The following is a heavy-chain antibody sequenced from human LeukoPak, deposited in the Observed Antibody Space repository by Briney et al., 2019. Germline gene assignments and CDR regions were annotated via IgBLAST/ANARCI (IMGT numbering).Heavy chain of an antibody. D-gene: IGHD4-17*01. CDR2: INPNSGGT. CDR1: GYTFTGYY. CDR3: ARSGVTTDYYYYGMDV. Sequence: GASVKVSCKASGYTFTGYYMHWVRQAPGQGLEWMGWINPNSGGTNYAQKFQGRVTMTRDTSISTAYMELSRLRSDDTAVYYCARSGVTTDYYYYGMDVWGQGTTVTVSS. J-gene: IGHJ6*02. V-gene: IGHV1-2*02.